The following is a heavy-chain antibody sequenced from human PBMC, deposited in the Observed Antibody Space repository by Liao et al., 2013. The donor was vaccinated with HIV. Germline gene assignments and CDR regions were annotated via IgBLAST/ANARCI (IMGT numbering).Heavy chain of an antibody. CDR3: ASSPXPLLPLSWYYFDY. Sequence: QLQLQESGSGLVKPSQTLSLTCAVSGGSISSGGYSWSWIRQPPGKGLEWIGYIYHSGSTYYNPSLKSRVTISVDRSKNQFSLKLSSVTAADTAVYYCASSPXPLLPLSWYYFDYWAREPWSPSPQ. CDR2: IYHSGST. D-gene: IGHD3-22*01. V-gene: IGHV4-30-2*01. CDR1: GGSISSGGYS. J-gene: IGHJ4*02.